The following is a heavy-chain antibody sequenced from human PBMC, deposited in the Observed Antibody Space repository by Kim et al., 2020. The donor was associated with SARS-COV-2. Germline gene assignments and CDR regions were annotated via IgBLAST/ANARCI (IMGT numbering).Heavy chain of an antibody. V-gene: IGHV1-46*01. CDR1: GYTFTSYY. J-gene: IGHJ2*01. D-gene: IGHD6-13*01. CDR3: ARSVLKRNGIAAALWYFDL. Sequence: ASVKVSCKASGYTFTSYYMHWVRQAPGQGLEWMGIINPSGGSTSYAQKFQGRVTMTRDTSTSTVYMELSSLRSEDTAVYYCARSVLKRNGIAAALWYFDLWGRGTLVTVSS. CDR2: INPSGGST.